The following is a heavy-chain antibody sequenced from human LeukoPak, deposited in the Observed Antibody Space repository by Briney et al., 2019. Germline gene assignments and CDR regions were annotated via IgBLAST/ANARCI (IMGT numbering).Heavy chain of an antibody. Sequence: SVKVSCKASGGTLSSYAISWVRQAPGQGLEWMGGIIPIFGTANYAQKFQGRVTITADESTSTAYMELSSLRSEDTAVYYCARDLHYYGSGSYYNCGYWGQGTLVTVSS. D-gene: IGHD3-10*01. CDR3: ARDLHYYGSGSYYNCGY. V-gene: IGHV1-69*13. CDR1: GGTLSSYA. J-gene: IGHJ4*02. CDR2: IIPIFGTA.